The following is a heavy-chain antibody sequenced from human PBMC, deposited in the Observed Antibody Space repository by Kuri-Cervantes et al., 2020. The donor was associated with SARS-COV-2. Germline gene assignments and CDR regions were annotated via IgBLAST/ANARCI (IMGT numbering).Heavy chain of an antibody. D-gene: IGHD3-9*01. Sequence: GSLRLSCAVSGGSTSSSNWWSWVRQPPGKGLEWIGEIYHSGSTNYNPSLKSRVTISVDKSKNQFSLKLTSVTAADTAIYYCARHYAFDRFHKWGQGTQVTVSS. CDR1: GGSTSSSNW. CDR2: IYHSGST. CDR3: ARHYAFDRFHK. V-gene: IGHV4-4*02. J-gene: IGHJ4*02.